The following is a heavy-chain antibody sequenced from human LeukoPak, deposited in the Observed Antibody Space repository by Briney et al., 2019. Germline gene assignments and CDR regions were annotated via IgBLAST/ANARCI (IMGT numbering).Heavy chain of an antibody. CDR2: INPNSGGT. CDR3: ARDHVRRPNYYDSSEVDY. CDR1: GYTFTGYY. J-gene: IGHJ4*02. V-gene: IGHV1-2*02. D-gene: IGHD3-22*01. Sequence: VASVKVSCKASGYTFTGYYMHWVRQAPGQGLEWMGWINPNSGGTNYAQKFQGRVTMTRDTSISTAYMELSRLRSDDTAVYYCARDHVRRPNYYDSSEVDYWGQGTLVTVSS.